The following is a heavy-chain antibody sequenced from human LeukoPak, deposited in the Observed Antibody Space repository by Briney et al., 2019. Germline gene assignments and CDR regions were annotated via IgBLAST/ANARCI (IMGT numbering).Heavy chain of an antibody. Sequence: GGSLRLSCTASGSTFGDYAMSWVRQAPGKGLEWVGFIRSKAYGGTTEYAASVKGRFTISRDDSKSIAYLQMNSLKTEDTAVYYCTTTYCGGDCYPPNYWGQGTLVTVSS. CDR3: TTTYCGGDCYPPNY. J-gene: IGHJ4*02. CDR2: IRSKAYGGTT. D-gene: IGHD2-21*02. V-gene: IGHV3-49*04. CDR1: GSTFGDYA.